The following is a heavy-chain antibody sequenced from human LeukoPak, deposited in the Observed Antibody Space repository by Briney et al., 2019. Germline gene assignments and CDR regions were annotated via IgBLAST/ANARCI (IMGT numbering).Heavy chain of an antibody. Sequence: GGSLRLSCAASGFTFSDYYMSWIRQAPGKGLEWVSYISSSGSTIYYADSVKGRFTISRDNAKNSLYLQMNSLRAEDTAVYYCASPLVEMATITVDYWGQETLVTVSS. J-gene: IGHJ4*02. D-gene: IGHD5-12*01. V-gene: IGHV3-11*01. CDR1: GFTFSDYY. CDR3: ASPLVEMATITVDY. CDR2: ISSSGSTI.